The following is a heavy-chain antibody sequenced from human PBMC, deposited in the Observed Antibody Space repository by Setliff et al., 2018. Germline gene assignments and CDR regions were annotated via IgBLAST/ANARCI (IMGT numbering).Heavy chain of an antibody. CDR2: TIPIFGTT. J-gene: IGHJ6*03. CDR1: GGTFSSYG. V-gene: IGHV1-69*05. Sequence: SVKVSCKASGGTFSSYGISWVRQAPGQGLEWMGGTIPIFGTTNYAQKFQGRVTIITDESTTTAYMELSSLRSDDTAVYYCAREGVDSRSSTDYRYYMDGWGKGTTVTVSS. D-gene: IGHD3-22*01. CDR3: AREGVDSRSSTDYRYYMDG.